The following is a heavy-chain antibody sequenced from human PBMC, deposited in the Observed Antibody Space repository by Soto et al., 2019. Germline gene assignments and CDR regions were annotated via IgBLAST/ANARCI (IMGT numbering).Heavy chain of an antibody. V-gene: IGHV1-69*01. CDR1: GGTFKMYA. D-gene: IGHD3-16*01. CDR3: TRSIGSGGVMGGFDY. Sequence: QVRLVQSGVEVKKPGSAVKVSCKASGGTFKMYAMNWVRQAPGQGLEWMGGIIPIFDAPRYSQHFQGRVTITVDESTSTAYMELSRLRSDDTAIYYCTRSIGSGGVMGGFDYWGQGTLVTVSS. CDR2: IIPIFDAP. J-gene: IGHJ4*02.